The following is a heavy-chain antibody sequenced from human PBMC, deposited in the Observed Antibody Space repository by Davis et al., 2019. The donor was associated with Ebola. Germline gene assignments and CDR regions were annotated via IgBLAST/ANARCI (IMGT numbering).Heavy chain of an antibody. CDR3: ARADYGSGSSYGMDV. J-gene: IGHJ6*04. D-gene: IGHD3-10*01. CDR2: ISSSSSTI. CDR1: GFTFSSYS. Sequence: GESLKISCAASGFTFSSYSMNWVRQAPGKGLEWVSYISSSSSTIYSADAVKGRFTISRDNAKNSLYLQMNSLRDEDTAVYYCARADYGSGSSYGMDVWGKGTTVTVSS. V-gene: IGHV3-48*02.